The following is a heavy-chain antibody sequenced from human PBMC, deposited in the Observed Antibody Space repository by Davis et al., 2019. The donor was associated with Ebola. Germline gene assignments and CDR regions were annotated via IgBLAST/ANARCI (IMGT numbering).Heavy chain of an antibody. CDR3: ARAFTLWELFL. J-gene: IGHJ4*02. CDR1: GYTFTTYS. CDR2: INAGNGDT. D-gene: IGHD1-26*01. Sequence: ASVKVSCKASGYTFTTYSIHWVRQAPGPRLEWMGWINAGNGDTKYSQKFQGRVTITRDTSASTAYMELSSLRSEDTAVYYCARAFTLWELFLWGQGTLVTVSS. V-gene: IGHV1-3*01.